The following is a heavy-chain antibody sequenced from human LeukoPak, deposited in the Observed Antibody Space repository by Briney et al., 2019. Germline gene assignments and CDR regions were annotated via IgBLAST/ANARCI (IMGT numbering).Heavy chain of an antibody. CDR1: GFTFSTYA. CDR2: ISINGGST. CDR3: ARGCIQLWNNFDY. Sequence: PGGSLRLSCAAPGFTFSTYAMHWVRQAPGQGLEYVSGISINGGSTYYANSVKGRITISRDNSKNTLYLQMGSLRAEDMAGYYCARGCIQLWNNFDYWGQGTLVTVSS. V-gene: IGHV3-64*01. J-gene: IGHJ4*02. D-gene: IGHD5-18*01.